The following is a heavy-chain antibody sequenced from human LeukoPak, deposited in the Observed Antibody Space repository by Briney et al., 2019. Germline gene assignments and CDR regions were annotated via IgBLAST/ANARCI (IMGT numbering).Heavy chain of an antibody. Sequence: GGSLMLSCAASGFTFSSYGMHWVRQAPGKGLEWVAVISYDGSNKYYADSVKGRFTISRDNSKNTLYLQMNSLRAEDTAVYYCAKDDYYQYWFDPWGQRT. CDR1: GFTFSSYG. J-gene: IGHJ5*02. CDR3: AKDDYYQYWFDP. CDR2: ISYDGSNK. D-gene: IGHD3-22*01. V-gene: IGHV3-30*18.